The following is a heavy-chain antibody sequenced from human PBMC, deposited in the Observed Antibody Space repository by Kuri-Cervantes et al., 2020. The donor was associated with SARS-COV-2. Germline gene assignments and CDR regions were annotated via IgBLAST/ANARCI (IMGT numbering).Heavy chain of an antibody. CDR2: ISSSSSYI. Sequence: GGSLRLSCAASGFTFSSYSMNWVRQAPGKGLEWVSSISSSSSYIYYADSVKGRFTISRDNAKNSLYLQMNSLRAEDTAVYYCARASFFRAVAGNFDYWGQGTLVTVSS. V-gene: IGHV3-21*01. J-gene: IGHJ4*02. D-gene: IGHD6-19*01. CDR1: GFTFSSYS. CDR3: ARASFFRAVAGNFDY.